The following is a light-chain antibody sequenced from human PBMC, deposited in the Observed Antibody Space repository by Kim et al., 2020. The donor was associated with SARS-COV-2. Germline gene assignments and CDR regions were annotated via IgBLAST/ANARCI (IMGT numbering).Light chain of an antibody. V-gene: IGKV4-1*01. CDR2: WAS. CDR1: QSVLYSSNNKSY. Sequence: DIVMTQSPDSLAVSLGERATINCKSSQSVLYSSNNKSYLAWYQQKPGQPPKLLIYWASTRESGVPDRFSGSGSGTDFTLTISSLQAEDVAVYYCQQYYSTPLTFGGGTKVDTK. CDR3: QQYYSTPLT. J-gene: IGKJ4*01.